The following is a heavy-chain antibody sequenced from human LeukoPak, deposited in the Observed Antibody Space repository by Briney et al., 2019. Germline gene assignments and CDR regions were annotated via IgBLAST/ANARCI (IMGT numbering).Heavy chain of an antibody. V-gene: IGHV3-11*06. CDR3: ARAYYDTSGRFDP. D-gene: IGHD3-22*01. Sequence: PGGSLRLSCVASGFTFSDFYMTWIRQAPGQGLEWLSYISGGSGFAKYADSVKGRFTISRDNSKNTLYLQMNSLRTEDTALYYCARAYYDTSGRFDPWGQGTLVTVSS. J-gene: IGHJ5*02. CDR2: ISGGSGFA. CDR1: GFTFSDFY.